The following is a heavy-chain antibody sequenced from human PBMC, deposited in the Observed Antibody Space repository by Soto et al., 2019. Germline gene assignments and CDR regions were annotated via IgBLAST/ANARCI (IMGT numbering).Heavy chain of an antibody. CDR2: IIPILGIA. J-gene: IGHJ4*02. CDR3: AGEGAYSSSWPPLDS. D-gene: IGHD6-13*01. CDR1: GGTFSSST. Sequence: QVELVQSGAEVKKPGSSVKVSCKASGGTFSSSTISWVRQAPGQGLEWMGRIIPILGIANYAETSQGSVTITASKPTSAAHMELSSLRSEDTAVYYCAGEGAYSSSWPPLDSWGQGPLVTVSS. V-gene: IGHV1-69*08.